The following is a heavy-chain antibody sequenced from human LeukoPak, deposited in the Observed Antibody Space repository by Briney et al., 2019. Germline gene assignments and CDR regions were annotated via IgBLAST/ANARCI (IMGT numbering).Heavy chain of an antibody. CDR3: ATGDYYGSGSFGAFDI. D-gene: IGHD3-10*01. J-gene: IGHJ3*02. V-gene: IGHV1-24*01. CDR1: GYTLTGLS. CDR2: SDLEDGET. Sequence: GASVKVSCKVSGYTLTGLSIHWVRQAPGKGLEWMGGSDLEDGETIYAEKFQGRVTMTEDTSTDTAYMELSSLRSEDTAVYYCATGDYYGSGSFGAFDIWGQGTMVTVSS.